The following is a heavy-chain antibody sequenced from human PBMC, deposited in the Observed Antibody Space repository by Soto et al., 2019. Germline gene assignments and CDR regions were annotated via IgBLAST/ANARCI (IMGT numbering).Heavy chain of an antibody. CDR2: ISYDGSNK. D-gene: IGHD3-22*01. J-gene: IGHJ4*02. V-gene: IGHV3-30-3*01. Sequence: QVQLVESGGGVVQAGRSLRLSCAASGFTFSSYAMHWVRQDPGKGLEWVAVISYDGSNKYYADSVKGRFTISRDNSKNTLYLQMNSLRAEDTAVYYCARDLPYYYDSSGYGTTDYWGQGPLVTVSS. CDR3: ARDLPYYYDSSGYGTTDY. CDR1: GFTFSSYA.